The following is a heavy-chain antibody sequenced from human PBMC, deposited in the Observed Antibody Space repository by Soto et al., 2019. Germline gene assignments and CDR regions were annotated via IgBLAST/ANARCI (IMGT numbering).Heavy chain of an antibody. J-gene: IGHJ5*02. CDR3: ARHDGFSSGWIFDP. D-gene: IGHD6-19*01. CDR2: INHSGST. Sequence: SETLSLTCAVYGGSFSGYYWSWIRQPPGKGLEWIGEINHSGSTNYNPSLKSRVTISVDTSKNQFSLKLSSVTAADTAVYYCARHDGFSSGWIFDPWGQGTLVTVSS. V-gene: IGHV4-34*01. CDR1: GGSFSGYY.